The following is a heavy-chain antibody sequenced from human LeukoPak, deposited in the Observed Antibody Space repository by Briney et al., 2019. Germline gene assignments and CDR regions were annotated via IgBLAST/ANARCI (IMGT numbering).Heavy chain of an antibody. CDR1: GGSISSYY. CDR2: IYYSGST. Sequence: SETLSLTCTVSGGSISSYYWSWIRQPPGKGLEWIGYIYYSGSTNYNPSLKSRVTISVDTSKNQSSLKLSSVTAADTAVFYCARGPLHYYFDYWGQGTLVTVSS. CDR3: ARGPLHYYFDY. J-gene: IGHJ4*02. V-gene: IGHV4-59*01.